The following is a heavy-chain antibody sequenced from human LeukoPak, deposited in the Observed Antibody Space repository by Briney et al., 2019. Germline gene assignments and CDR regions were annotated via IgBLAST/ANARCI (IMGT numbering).Heavy chain of an antibody. J-gene: IGHJ4*02. CDR2: ITSSGDDI. Sequence: GGSLRLSCAASGFTFSDYYMSWIRQAPGKGLEWVAYITSSGDDIYYADSVKGRFTISRDNAKNALFLRMSSLRVEDTATYYCASDIVATSGSFWGQGTLVSVSS. CDR1: GFTFSDYY. D-gene: IGHD5-12*01. V-gene: IGHV3-11*01. CDR3: ASDIVATSGSF.